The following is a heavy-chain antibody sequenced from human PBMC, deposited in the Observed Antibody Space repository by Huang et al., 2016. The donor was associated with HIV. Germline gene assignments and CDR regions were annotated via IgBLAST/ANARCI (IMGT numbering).Heavy chain of an antibody. CDR3: ARDPRIQSWLNFFDY. CDR2: INRDGSST. V-gene: IGHV3-74*01. CDR1: GFSISSYW. D-gene: IGHD3-22*01. Sequence: EVQLVESGGGLVQPGGSLRLSCAASGFSISSYWMHWVRHAPGKGVVLVSRINRDGSSTSYADSVKGRFTISRDNAKNTLYLQMNSLRAEDTAVYYCARDPRIQSWLNFFDYWGQGTLVSVSS. J-gene: IGHJ4*02.